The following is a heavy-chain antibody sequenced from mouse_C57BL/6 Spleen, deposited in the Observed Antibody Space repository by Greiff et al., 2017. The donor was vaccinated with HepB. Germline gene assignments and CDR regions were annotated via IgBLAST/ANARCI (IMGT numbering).Heavy chain of an antibody. CDR3: ARAYDGYRSYWYFGV. CDR2: FHPYNDDT. CDR1: GYTFTTYP. J-gene: IGHJ1*03. D-gene: IGHD2-3*01. V-gene: IGHV1-47*01. Sequence: QVQLQQSGAELVKPGASVKMSCKASGYTFTTYPIEWMKQNHGKSLEWIGNFHPYNDDTKYNEKFKGKATLTVEKSSSTVYLELSRLTSDDSAVYYCARAYDGYRSYWYFGVWGTGTTVTVSS.